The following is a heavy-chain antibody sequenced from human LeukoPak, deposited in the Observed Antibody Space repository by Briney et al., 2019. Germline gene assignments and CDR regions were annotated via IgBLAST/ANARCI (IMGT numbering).Heavy chain of an antibody. CDR2: ISSSSSTI. Sequence: PGGSLRLSCAASGFTFSTFGMNWVRQAPGKGLEWVSFISSSSSTIYYADSVKGRFTISRDNAKNSLYLQMNSLRAEDTAVYYCARDEAGWFDPWGQGTLVTVSS. V-gene: IGHV3-48*04. J-gene: IGHJ5*02. CDR3: ARDEAGWFDP. CDR1: GFTFSTFG.